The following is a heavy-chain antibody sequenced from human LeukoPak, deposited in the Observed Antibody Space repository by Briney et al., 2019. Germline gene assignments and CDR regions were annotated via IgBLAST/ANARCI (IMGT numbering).Heavy chain of an antibody. CDR3: ARGTERASWFDP. CDR2: IYYSGST. J-gene: IGHJ5*02. V-gene: IGHV4-59*12. Sequence: SETLSLTCTVSGGSISSYYWSWIRQPPGKGLEWIGYIYYSGSTNYNPSLKSRVTISVDRSKNQFSLKLSSVTAADTAVYYCARGTERASWFDPWGQGTLVTVSS. CDR1: GGSISSYY. D-gene: IGHD1-1*01.